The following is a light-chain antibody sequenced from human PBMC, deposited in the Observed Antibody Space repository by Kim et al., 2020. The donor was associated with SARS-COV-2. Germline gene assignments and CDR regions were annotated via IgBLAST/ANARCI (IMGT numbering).Light chain of an antibody. CDR1: SSDAGGYSY. CDR3: RSYTSSSTWV. J-gene: IGLJ3*02. Sequence: GQSITNSCPGTSSDAGGYSYVSWYQQYPGKAPKLLIYYVSNRPSWVSNRFSGSKSGNTASLTISGLQAEDETDYYCRSYTSSSTWVFGGGTQLTVL. CDR2: YVS. V-gene: IGLV2-14*04.